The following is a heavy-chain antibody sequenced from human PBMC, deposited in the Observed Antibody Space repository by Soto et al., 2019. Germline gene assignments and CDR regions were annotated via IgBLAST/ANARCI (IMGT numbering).Heavy chain of an antibody. CDR1: GGTFSSYA. V-gene: IGHV1-69*13. CDR3: ARGRRIAAAGPLNWFDP. D-gene: IGHD6-13*01. CDR2: IIPIFGTA. J-gene: IGHJ5*02. Sequence: RASVKVSCKASGGTFSSYAISWVRQAPGQGLEWMGGIIPIFGTANYAQKFQGRVTITADESTSTAYMELSSLRSEDTAVYYCARGRRIAAAGPLNWFDPWGQGTLVTVSS.